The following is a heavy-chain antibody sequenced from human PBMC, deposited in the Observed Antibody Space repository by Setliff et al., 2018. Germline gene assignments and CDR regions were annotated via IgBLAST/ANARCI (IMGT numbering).Heavy chain of an antibody. J-gene: IGHJ4*02. CDR1: GYMFKSHG. CDR3: ARLVRYCSKTTCQTASGAEV. Sequence: ASVKVSCKASGYMFKSHGINWMRQAPGQGFEWMGWISTYNGNTKSAQKFQGRFTMTTDTSTSTAYMELRSLRYDDTAVYYCARLVRYCSKTTCQTASGAEVWGQGTLVTVSS. V-gene: IGHV1-18*04. D-gene: IGHD2-8*01. CDR2: ISTYNGNT.